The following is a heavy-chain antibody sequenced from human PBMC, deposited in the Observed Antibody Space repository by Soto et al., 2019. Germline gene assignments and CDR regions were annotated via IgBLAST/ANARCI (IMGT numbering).Heavy chain of an antibody. CDR2: IIPIFGTA. Sequence: GASVKVSCKASGGTFSIYASSWVRHAPEQGLEWMGGIIPIFGTANYAQKFQGRVTITADESTSTAYMELSSLRSEDTAVYYCVREVRVVGYSYGPSDAFDTWGNGRMVTVS. D-gene: IGHD5-18*01. J-gene: IGHJ3*02. CDR3: VREVRVVGYSYGPSDAFDT. V-gene: IGHV1-69*13. CDR1: GGTFSIYA.